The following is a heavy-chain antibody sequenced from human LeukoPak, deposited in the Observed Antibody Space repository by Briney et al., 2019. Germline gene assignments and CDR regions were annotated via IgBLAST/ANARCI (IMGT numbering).Heavy chain of an antibody. V-gene: IGHV4-39*01. CDR3: ETLRRWELGVGDYYYMDV. CDR1: GGSISISSYY. D-gene: IGHD1-26*01. J-gene: IGHJ6*03. Sequence: SETLSLTCTVSGGSISISSYYWGWIRQHPVNGPEWIGSIYYSGSTYYNPSLKSRVTISVDTSKNQFSLKLSSVTAADTAVYYCETLRRWELGVGDYYYMDVWGKGTTVTVSS. CDR2: IYYSGST.